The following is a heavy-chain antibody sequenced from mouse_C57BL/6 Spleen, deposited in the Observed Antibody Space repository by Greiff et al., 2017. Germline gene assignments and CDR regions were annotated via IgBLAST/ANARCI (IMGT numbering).Heavy chain of an antibody. J-gene: IGHJ2*01. CDR3: ARSTTTTVVYDY. Sequence: EVQGVESGGGLVQPGGSLSLSCAASGFTFTDYYMSWVRQPPGKALEWLGFIRNKANGYTTESSASVKGRFTISRDNYQSILYLQMNALRAEDSATYYCARSTTTTVVYDYWGQGTTLTVSS. CDR2: IRNKANGYTT. D-gene: IGHD1-1*01. V-gene: IGHV7-3*01. CDR1: GFTFTDYY.